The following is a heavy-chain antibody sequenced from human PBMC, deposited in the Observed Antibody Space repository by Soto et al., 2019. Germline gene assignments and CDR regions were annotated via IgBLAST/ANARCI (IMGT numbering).Heavy chain of an antibody. CDR2: MNPNSGNT. CDR1: GYTLTIYD. CDR3: ARGPVGSSSWFSGMDV. J-gene: IGHJ6*02. Sequence: GASVKVSCKASGYTLTIYDINWVRQATGQGLEWMGWMNPNSGNTGYAQKFQGRVTMTRNTSISTAYMEMSSLRSEDTAVYYCARGPVGSSSWFSGMDVCGQGTTVTVSS. D-gene: IGHD6-13*01. V-gene: IGHV1-8*01.